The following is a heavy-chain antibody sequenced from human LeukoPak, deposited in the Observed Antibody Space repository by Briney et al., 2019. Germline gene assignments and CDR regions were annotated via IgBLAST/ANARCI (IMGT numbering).Heavy chain of an antibody. Sequence: MPGGSLRLSCAAAGFTVSSNYMSWVRQAPGKGLEWVSYISSSGSTTYYADSVKGRFTISRDNAKNSLYLQLSSLKADDTAVYYCAKTRKWIAYWGQGTLVTVSS. D-gene: IGHD2-8*01. V-gene: IGHV3-11*01. J-gene: IGHJ4*02. CDR2: ISSSGSTT. CDR3: AKTRKWIAY. CDR1: GFTVSSNY.